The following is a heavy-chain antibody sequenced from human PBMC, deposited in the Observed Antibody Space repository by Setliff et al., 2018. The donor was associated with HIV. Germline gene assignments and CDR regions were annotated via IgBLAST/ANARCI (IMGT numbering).Heavy chain of an antibody. J-gene: IGHJ6*03. V-gene: IGHV4-4*07. D-gene: IGHD2-21*02. CDR2: IYTRGNT. Sequence: SETLSLTCSVSGASITSHNWSWIRQAAGKGLEWIGRIYTRGNTNYNPSLRSRVTMSVDTSKNQFSLKVTSVTAADTAVYCCTRDLWGDDYYYNNMDVWGKGTTVTVSS. CDR3: TRDLWGDDYYYNNMDV. CDR1: GASITSHN.